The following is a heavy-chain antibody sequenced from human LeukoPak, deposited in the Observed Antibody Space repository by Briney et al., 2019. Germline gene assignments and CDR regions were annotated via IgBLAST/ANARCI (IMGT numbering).Heavy chain of an antibody. CDR1: GYRFTSYW. CDR2: IYPANSAT. J-gene: IGHJ4*02. CDR3: AIQAYYHSTAYGN. Sequence: GESLKISCQGSGYRFTSYWIGWMRQMPGQGLELMAIIYPANSATRYSPSVQGRVTISADNSINTAYLQWSSLRASDTAMYYCAIQAYYHSTAYGNWGQGTLVTVSS. V-gene: IGHV5-51*01. D-gene: IGHD3-22*01.